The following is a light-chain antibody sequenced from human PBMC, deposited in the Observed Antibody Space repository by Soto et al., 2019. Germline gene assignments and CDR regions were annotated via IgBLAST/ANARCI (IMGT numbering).Light chain of an antibody. Sequence: IQMTQSPSSLSASVGDRVTITCRASQSISNYLNWYQQKPGKAPNLLIYDASSLQSGVPSRFSGSGYGTDFTLTISSLQPEDFATYYCLQDYNYPWTFGQGTKVDI. CDR2: DAS. CDR1: QSISNY. J-gene: IGKJ1*01. CDR3: LQDYNYPWT. V-gene: IGKV1-6*01.